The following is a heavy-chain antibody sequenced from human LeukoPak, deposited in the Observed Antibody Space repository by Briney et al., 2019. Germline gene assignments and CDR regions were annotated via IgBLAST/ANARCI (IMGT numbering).Heavy chain of an antibody. J-gene: IGHJ3*02. V-gene: IGHV3-23*01. Sequence: PGGSLRLSCAASGFIFSSYAMSWVRQAPGKGLEWVSTISGCGGSTYYADSVKGRFTISRDNSKNTLYPQMNSLRAEDTAVYYCAKDYYDSVPDAFDIWGQGTMVTVSS. D-gene: IGHD3-22*01. CDR2: ISGCGGST. CDR1: GFIFSSYA. CDR3: AKDYYDSVPDAFDI.